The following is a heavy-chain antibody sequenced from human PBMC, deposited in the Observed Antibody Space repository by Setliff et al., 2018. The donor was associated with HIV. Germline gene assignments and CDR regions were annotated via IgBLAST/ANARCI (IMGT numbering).Heavy chain of an antibody. V-gene: IGHV1-69*10. Sequence: SVKVSCKASGGTFSNYALSWVRQAPGQGLEWMGGIIPILGIANNAQKFQGRVTITADKSTSTAYMELSSLRSEDTAVYYCARAPRGGFQYGPTGRAFDIWGQGTMVTVSS. D-gene: IGHD3-16*01. CDR2: IIPILGIA. CDR3: ARAPRGGFQYGPTGRAFDI. J-gene: IGHJ3*02. CDR1: GGTFSNYA.